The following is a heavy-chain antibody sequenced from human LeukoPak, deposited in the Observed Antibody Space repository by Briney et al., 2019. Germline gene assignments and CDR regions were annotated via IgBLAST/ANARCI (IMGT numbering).Heavy chain of an antibody. CDR3: ATDQRVARRLYYYYGMDV. CDR1: GYTFTSYG. CDR2: ISAYNGNT. Sequence: ASVKVSCKASGYTFTSYGISWVRQAPGQGLEWMGWISAYNGNTIYAQKFQGRVTMTEDTPTDTAYMELSSLRSEDTAVYYCATDQRVARRLYYYYGMDVWGQGTTVTVSS. V-gene: IGHV1-18*01. J-gene: IGHJ6*02. D-gene: IGHD3-16*01.